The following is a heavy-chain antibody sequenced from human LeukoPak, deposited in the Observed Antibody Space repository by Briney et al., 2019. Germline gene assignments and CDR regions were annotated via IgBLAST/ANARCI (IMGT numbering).Heavy chain of an antibody. CDR3: ARLSIVGAHDY. V-gene: IGHV1-69*04. CDR2: IIPILGIA. J-gene: IGHJ4*02. D-gene: IGHD1-26*01. Sequence: SVKVSCKASGGTFSSYAISWVRQAPGQGLEWMGRIIPILGIANYAQKFQGRVTITADKSTSTAYMELSSLRSEDTAVYYCARLSIVGAHDYWDQGTLVTVSS. CDR1: GGTFSSYA.